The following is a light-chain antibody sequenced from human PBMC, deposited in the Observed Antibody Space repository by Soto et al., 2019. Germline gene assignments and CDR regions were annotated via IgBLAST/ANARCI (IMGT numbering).Light chain of an antibody. V-gene: IGKV3-15*01. J-gene: IGKJ2*01. CDR2: GAS. CDR1: QSVGSN. Sequence: EIVMPQSPATLSVSPGERATLSCRASQSVGSNLAWYQQKPDQAPRLLIYGASTRATGIPARFNGSGSGTEFTLTISRLKSEDFAVKYCKHYNKWPPYTFGQGPKLEIK. CDR3: KHYNKWPPYT.